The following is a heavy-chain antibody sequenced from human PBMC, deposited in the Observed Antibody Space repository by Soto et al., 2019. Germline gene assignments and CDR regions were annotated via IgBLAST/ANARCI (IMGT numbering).Heavy chain of an antibody. CDR1: GFSFSDYG. Sequence: QVQLVESGGGVVQPGRSLRLSCVASGFSFSDYGIHWVRQAPGKGLEWVAIIWYDGSNKYYVDSVKGRFTVSRDNSKNTLYLQMTSLTAEDTAVYYCARDGGGNEQFDYWGQGTLVTVSS. CDR2: IWYDGSNK. J-gene: IGHJ4*02. V-gene: IGHV3-33*01. D-gene: IGHD5-12*01. CDR3: ARDGGGNEQFDY.